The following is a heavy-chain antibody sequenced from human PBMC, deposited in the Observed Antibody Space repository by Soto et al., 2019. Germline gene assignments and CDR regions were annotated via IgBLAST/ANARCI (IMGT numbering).Heavy chain of an antibody. V-gene: IGHV1-46*01. J-gene: IGHJ4*02. CDR2: INPSGGST. CDR1: GYTFTSYY. D-gene: IGHD1-26*01. Sequence: ASVKVSCKASGYTFTSYYMHWVRQAPGQGLEWMGIINPSGGSTSYAQKFQGRVTMTRDTSTSTVYMELSSLRSEDTAVYYCASFTIVGATRDYWGQGTLVTVSS. CDR3: ASFTIVGATRDY.